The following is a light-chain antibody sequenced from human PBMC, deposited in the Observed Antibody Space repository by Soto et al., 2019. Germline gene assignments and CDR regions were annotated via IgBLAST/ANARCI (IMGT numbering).Light chain of an antibody. CDR3: SSYASSSPFV. J-gene: IGLJ1*01. CDR2: DVS. Sequence: QSVLTQPASVSRSPGQSITISCTGTGSDVGGYKYVSWYQQLPGKAPKLMIYDVSYRPSGVSDRFSGSKSGNTASLIISGLQAEDEADYYCSSYASSSPFVFGTGTKLTVL. V-gene: IGLV2-14*01. CDR1: GSDVGGYKY.